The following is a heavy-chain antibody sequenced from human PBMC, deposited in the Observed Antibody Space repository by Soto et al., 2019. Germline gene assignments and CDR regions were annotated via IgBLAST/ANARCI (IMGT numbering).Heavy chain of an antibody. CDR1: GYSFTTYG. CDR3: AREGPAPYYYYGMDV. CDR2: ISAYNGNT. J-gene: IGHJ6*02. Sequence: QVQLVQSGGEVKKPGASVKVSCKTSGYSFTTYGISWVRQAPGQGLEWMGWISAYNGNTNYAQKLQDRVTMTTDTSTSTAYMELRSLRSDDTAVYYCAREGPAPYYYYGMDVWGQGSTVPSP. V-gene: IGHV1-18*01.